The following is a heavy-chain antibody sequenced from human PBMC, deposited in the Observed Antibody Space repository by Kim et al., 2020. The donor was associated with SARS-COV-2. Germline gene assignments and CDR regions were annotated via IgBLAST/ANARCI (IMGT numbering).Heavy chain of an antibody. CDR1: GYTFTSYA. CDR3: ARDRSRIHYYANWFDP. D-gene: IGHD3-10*01. Sequence: ASVKVSCKASGYTFTSYAMNWVRQAPGQGLEWMGWINTNTGNPTYAQGFTGRFVFSLDTSVSTAYLQISSLKAEDTAVYYCARDRSRIHYYANWFDPWGQGTLVTVSS. J-gene: IGHJ5*02. CDR2: INTNTGNP. V-gene: IGHV7-4-1*02.